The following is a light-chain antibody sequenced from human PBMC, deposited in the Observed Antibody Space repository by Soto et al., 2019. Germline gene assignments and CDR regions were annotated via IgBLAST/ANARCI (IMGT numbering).Light chain of an antibody. Sequence: EIVLTQSPATLSLSPGEIATLSCRASQSVSSYLAWYQQKPGQAPRLLIYDTSNRATGLPAGLSGSGSRTDFTLTISSLEHEDFAVYYCQQRSNWPLITFGQGTRLAIK. CDR3: QQRSNWPLIT. V-gene: IGKV3-11*01. CDR1: QSVSSY. CDR2: DTS. J-gene: IGKJ5*01.